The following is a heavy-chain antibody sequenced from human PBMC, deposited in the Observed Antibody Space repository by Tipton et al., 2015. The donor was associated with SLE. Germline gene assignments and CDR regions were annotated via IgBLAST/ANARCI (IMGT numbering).Heavy chain of an antibody. D-gene: IGHD3-10*01. CDR1: GGSISSYY. V-gene: IGHV4-59*01. CDR3: ARDPPSSYYYGMDV. J-gene: IGHJ6*02. CDR2: MYYSGAT. Sequence: TLSLTCTVSGGSISSYYWSWIRQTPGNGLEWIGYMYYSGATNYNPSLKSRVTMSVDTSKNQFSLNLNSVTAADTAVYFCARDPPSSYYYGMDVWGRGATVTVSS.